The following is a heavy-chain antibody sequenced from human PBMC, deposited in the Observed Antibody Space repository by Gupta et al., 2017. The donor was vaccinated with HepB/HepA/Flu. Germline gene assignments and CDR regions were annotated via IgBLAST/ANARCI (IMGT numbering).Heavy chain of an antibody. V-gene: IGHV3-30-3*01. J-gene: IGHJ6*02. D-gene: IGHD3-22*01. CDR1: GFTFSVYP. Sequence: QVQLIESGGGVVQPVGSLRLSCAASGFTFSVYPMHWVRQDPGKGLEWVSLISYDGSNKYYADSVKGRFTISRHNSKNTLYLQMNSLRAEDTAVYYCARERGDNSSGYFSPYYYGMDVWGQGTTVTVSS. CDR3: ARERGDNSSGYFSPYYYGMDV. CDR2: ISYDGSNK.